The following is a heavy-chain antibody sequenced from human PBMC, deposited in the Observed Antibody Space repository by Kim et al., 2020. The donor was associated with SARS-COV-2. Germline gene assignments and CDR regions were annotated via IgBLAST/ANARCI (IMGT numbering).Heavy chain of an antibody. V-gene: IGHV3-48*03. J-gene: IGHJ6*02. Sequence: RGRFTISRDNAKNSLYLQMNSLRAEDTAVYYCAGSDIVVVGSYYYYGMDVWGQGTTVTVSS. CDR3: AGSDIVVVGSYYYYGMDV. D-gene: IGHD2-15*01.